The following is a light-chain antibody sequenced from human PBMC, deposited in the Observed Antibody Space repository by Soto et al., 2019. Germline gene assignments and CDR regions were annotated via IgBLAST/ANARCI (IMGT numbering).Light chain of an antibody. J-gene: IGKJ1*01. CDR3: QQANSFPWT. Sequence: DIQMTQSPSSVSASVGDRVTITCRASQDISGWLAWFQQKPGEAPKLLIYGAFSLQSGVPSRFSGSGSGTDFTLIISSLQPEDSATYYCQQANSFPWTFGQGTKVEIK. CDR2: GAF. V-gene: IGKV1D-12*01. CDR1: QDISGW.